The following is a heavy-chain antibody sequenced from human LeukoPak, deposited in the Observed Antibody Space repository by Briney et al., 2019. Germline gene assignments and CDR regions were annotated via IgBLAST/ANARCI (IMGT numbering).Heavy chain of an antibody. J-gene: IGHJ4*02. CDR3: AKVPITVTRNFDY. CDR2: ISGSGGNT. Sequence: GGSLRLSCAASGFTFSNYVMSWVRQAPGKGLEWVSSISGSGGNTYYADSVKGRFTISRDNSRNTLYLQMNSLRAEDTAVYYCAKVPITVTRNFDYWGQGTLVTVSS. CDR1: GFTFSNYV. V-gene: IGHV3-23*01. D-gene: IGHD4-17*01.